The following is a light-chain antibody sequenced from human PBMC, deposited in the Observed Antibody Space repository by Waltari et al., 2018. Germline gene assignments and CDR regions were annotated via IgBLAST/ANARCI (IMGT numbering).Light chain of an antibody. V-gene: IGLV2-23*02. Sequence: QSALTQPASVSGSPGESITISCTGTSSDVGTYNLISWYQQPPDKVPKLLIYEVSKRPSWCSRGFAASKSGNTASRTISGRQADDEADYYCCSYAGVRGAVFGGGTHLTVL. CDR1: SSDVGTYNL. CDR2: EVS. CDR3: CSYAGVRGAV. J-gene: IGLJ7*01.